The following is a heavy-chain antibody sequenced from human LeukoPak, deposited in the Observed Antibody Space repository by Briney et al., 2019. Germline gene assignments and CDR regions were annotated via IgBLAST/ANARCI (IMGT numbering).Heavy chain of an antibody. CDR3: AKDSSGWYRYFDY. J-gene: IGHJ4*02. D-gene: IGHD6-19*01. CDR2: ISGSGGNT. CDR1: GFTFSSYA. Sequence: GGSLRLSCAASGFTFSSYAMSWVRQAPGKGLEWVSAISGSGGNTYYADSVKGRFTISRDNSKNTLYLQMNSLRAEDTAVYYCAKDSSGWYRYFDYWGQGTLVTVSS. V-gene: IGHV3-23*01.